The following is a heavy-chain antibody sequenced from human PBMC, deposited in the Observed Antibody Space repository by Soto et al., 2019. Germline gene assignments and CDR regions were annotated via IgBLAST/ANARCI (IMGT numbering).Heavy chain of an antibody. J-gene: IGHJ4*02. CDR1: GFSLSTSGVG. D-gene: IGHD2-8*01. V-gene: IGHV2-5*01. CDR2: XXXXDDK. Sequence: QITLKESGPTLVKPTQTLTLTCTFSGFSLSTSGVGXXXXXXXXXXXXXXXXXXXXXDDKRYSPSLKSRLTITKDTSKNQVVXTXXXMDPVXTXTYXCAHXDIVLMVYGDSSSWYDRPFDYWGQGTLVTVSS. CDR3: AHXDIVLMVYGDSSSWYDRPFDY.